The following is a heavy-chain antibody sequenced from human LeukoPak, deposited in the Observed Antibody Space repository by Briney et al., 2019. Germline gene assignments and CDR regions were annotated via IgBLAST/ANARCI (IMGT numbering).Heavy chain of an antibody. CDR3: AREGYYGSGSYPWLDP. Sequence: SETLSLTCTVSGGSISSYYWSWIRQPPGKGLEWIGYIYYSGSTNYNPSLKSRVTISVDTSKNQFSLKLSSVTAADTAVYYCAREGYYGSGSYPWLDPWGQGTLVTVSS. CDR1: GGSISSYY. V-gene: IGHV4-59*01. J-gene: IGHJ5*02. CDR2: IYYSGST. D-gene: IGHD3-10*01.